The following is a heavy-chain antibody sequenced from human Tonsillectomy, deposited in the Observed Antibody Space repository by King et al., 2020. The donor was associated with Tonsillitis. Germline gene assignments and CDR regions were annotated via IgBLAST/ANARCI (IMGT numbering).Heavy chain of an antibody. J-gene: IGHJ4*02. CDR3: AATAIFGVVEPHSTSRFFDY. D-gene: IGHD3-3*01. CDR1: GGTIDNYN. Sequence: QLVQSGAEVKKPGSSVRVSCKASGGTIDNYNFNWVRQAPGQGLEWMGGVIPVFGTTKYAQKFQGRVTVTADKSTSTAYMELSSLRSDDTAVYYCAATAIFGVVEPHSTSRFFDYWGQGTLVTVSS. V-gene: IGHV1-69*06. CDR2: VIPVFGTT.